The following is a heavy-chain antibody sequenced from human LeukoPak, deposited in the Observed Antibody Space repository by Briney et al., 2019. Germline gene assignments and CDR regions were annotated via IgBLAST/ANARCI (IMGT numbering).Heavy chain of an antibody. Sequence: ASVKVSCKVSGYTFTSYYMHWVRQAPGQGLEWMGIINPSDGSTSYAQKFQGRVTMTRETSTSTVYMELSSLRSEDTAVYYCARDPGDGYNGDAFDIWGQGTMVIVSS. V-gene: IGHV1-46*01. CDR3: ARDPGDGYNGDAFDI. CDR2: INPSDGST. D-gene: IGHD5-24*01. J-gene: IGHJ3*02. CDR1: GYTFTSYY.